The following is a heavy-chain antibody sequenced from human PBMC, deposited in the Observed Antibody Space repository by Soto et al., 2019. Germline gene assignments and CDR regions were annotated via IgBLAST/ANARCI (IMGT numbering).Heavy chain of an antibody. CDR1: GFTFSSYA. V-gene: IGHV3-30-3*01. CDR2: ISYDGSNK. J-gene: IGHJ3*02. D-gene: IGHD2-2*01. Sequence: GGSLRLSCAASGFTFSSYAMPWVRQAPGKGLEWVAVISYDGSNKYYADSVKGRFTISRDNSKNTLYLQMNSLRAEDTAVYYCARALVQLCLECAFDIWGQGTMVTVSS. CDR3: ARALVQLCLECAFDI.